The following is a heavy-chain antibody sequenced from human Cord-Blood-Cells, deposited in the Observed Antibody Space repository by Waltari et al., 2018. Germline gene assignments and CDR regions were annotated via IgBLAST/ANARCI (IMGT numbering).Heavy chain of an antibody. CDR1: GFTFSSYW. CDR2: IKQDGSGK. J-gene: IGHJ4*02. D-gene: IGHD4-4*01. Sequence: VQLVESGGGLVQPGGSLRLSCAAAGFTFSSYWMSWVRQAPGKGLEWVANIKQDGSGKYYVDSVKGRFTISRDNAKNSLYLQMNSLRAEDTAVYYCARDSAGYSNYGWVDYWGQGTLVTVSS. V-gene: IGHV3-7*01. CDR3: ARDSAGYSNYGWVDY.